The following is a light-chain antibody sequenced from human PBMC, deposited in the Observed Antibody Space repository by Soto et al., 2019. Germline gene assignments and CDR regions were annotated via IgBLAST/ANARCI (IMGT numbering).Light chain of an antibody. Sequence: EIVMTQSPATLSVSPGERATLSCRASQSVSSNLAWYQQKPGQAPRLLIYGASARATGIPARFSGSGPGTEFTLTISSLQSADFAIYYCQQYNNWPPGTFGQGTKLEIK. J-gene: IGKJ2*01. CDR1: QSVSSN. CDR3: QQYNNWPPGT. V-gene: IGKV3-15*01. CDR2: GAS.